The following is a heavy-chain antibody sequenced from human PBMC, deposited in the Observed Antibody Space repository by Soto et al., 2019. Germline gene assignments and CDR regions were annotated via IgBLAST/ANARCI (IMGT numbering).Heavy chain of an antibody. CDR3: ARVQTAEAGPQD. CDR1: GFTFSTFW. J-gene: IGHJ4*02. D-gene: IGHD6-13*01. Sequence: GGSLRLSCAASGFTFSTFWMHWVRQAPGKGLVWVSRIFGDGTITNYADSVKGRFTISTDNPKNTHYLQMSSLRAEDTGDYYFARVQTAEAGPQDWGQGTLVTVSS. V-gene: IGHV3-74*01. CDR2: IFGDGTIT.